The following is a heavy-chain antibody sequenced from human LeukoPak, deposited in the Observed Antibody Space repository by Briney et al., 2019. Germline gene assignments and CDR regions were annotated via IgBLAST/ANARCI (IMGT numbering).Heavy chain of an antibody. J-gene: IGHJ4*02. Sequence: ASVKVPCKASGYTFTSYGISWVRQAPGQGLEWMGWISAYNGNTNYAQKLQGRVTMTTDTSTSTAYMELRSLRSDDTAVYYCARVGYSYGPGGIAAAGIFDYWGQGTLVTVSS. CDR3: ARVGYSYGPGGIAAAGIFDY. CDR2: ISAYNGNT. CDR1: GYTFTSYG. V-gene: IGHV1-18*01. D-gene: IGHD6-13*01.